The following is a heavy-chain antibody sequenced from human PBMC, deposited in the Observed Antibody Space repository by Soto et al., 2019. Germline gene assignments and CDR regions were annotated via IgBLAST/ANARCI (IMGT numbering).Heavy chain of an antibody. CDR1: GGSISSSSYY. CDR3: ARVITMVRGVIMENWFDP. CDR2: IYYSGST. J-gene: IGHJ5*02. V-gene: IGHV4-39*01. D-gene: IGHD3-10*01. Sequence: SETLSLTCTVSGGSISSSSYYWGWIRQPPGKGLEWIGSIYYSGSTYYNPFLKSRVTISVDTSKNQFSLKLSSVTAADTAVYYCARVITMVRGVIMENWFDPWGQGTLVTVSS.